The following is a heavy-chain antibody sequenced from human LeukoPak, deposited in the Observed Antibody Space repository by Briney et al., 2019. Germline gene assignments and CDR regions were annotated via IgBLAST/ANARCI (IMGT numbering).Heavy chain of an antibody. CDR1: GFTVSSNY. V-gene: IGHV3-20*04. J-gene: IGHJ3*02. CDR3: ARGYADAFDI. CDR2: INWNGGST. D-gene: IGHD5-18*01. Sequence: GGSLRLSCAASGFTVSSNYMSWVRQAPGKGLEWVSGINWNGGSTGYADSVKGRFTISRDNAKNSLYLQMNRLRAEDTAVYYCARGYADAFDIWGQGTMVTVSS.